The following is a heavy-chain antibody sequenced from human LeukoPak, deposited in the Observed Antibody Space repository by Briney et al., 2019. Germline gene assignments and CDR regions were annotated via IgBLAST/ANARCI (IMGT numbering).Heavy chain of an antibody. Sequence: GGSLRLSCAASGFTFSSYSMNWVRQAPGKGLEWVSSISSSSSYIYYADSVKGRFTISRDNAKNSLYLQMNSLRAEDTAVYYCARTVGATPGAFDIWGQGTMVTVSS. CDR2: ISSSSSYI. V-gene: IGHV3-21*01. J-gene: IGHJ3*02. CDR1: GFTFSSYS. D-gene: IGHD1-26*01. CDR3: ARTVGATPGAFDI.